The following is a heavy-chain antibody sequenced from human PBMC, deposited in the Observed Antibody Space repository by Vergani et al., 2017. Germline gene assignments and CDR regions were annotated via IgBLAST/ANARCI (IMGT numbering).Heavy chain of an antibody. Sequence: QVQLQESGPGLVKPSQTLSLSCTVSGGSVRTSIGYYWTWIRQPAGKTLEWIGEIFSSGTTNYNPSFKNRVTMSVDTSKNQFSLKLNSVTAADTAVYFCARVMDRDEASTGYRLEGMDIWGQGTTVTISS. CDR3: ARVMDRDEASTGYRLEGMDI. J-gene: IGHJ6*02. CDR2: IFSSGTT. D-gene: IGHD3-9*01. CDR1: GGSVRTSIGYY. V-gene: IGHV4-61*02.